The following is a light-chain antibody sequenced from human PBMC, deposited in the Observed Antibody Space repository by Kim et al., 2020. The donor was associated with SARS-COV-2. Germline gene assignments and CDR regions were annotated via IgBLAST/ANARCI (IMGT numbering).Light chain of an antibody. V-gene: IGLV4-69*01. Sequence: ASVRLTCTRSSDHSSYAITWHQQQPEKGPRYLMKLNSDGSHSRGDGIPDRFSGSSSGAERYLTISSLQSEDEADYYCQTWGTGYWVFGGGTKLTVL. J-gene: IGLJ3*02. CDR1: SDHSSYA. CDR2: LNSDGSH. CDR3: QTWGTGYWV.